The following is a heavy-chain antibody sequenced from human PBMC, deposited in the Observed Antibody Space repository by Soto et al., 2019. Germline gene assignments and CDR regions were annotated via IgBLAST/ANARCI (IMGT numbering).Heavy chain of an antibody. CDR3: AKAGYSYGYGTTIPTGGFDI. CDR2: MSGSSSTT. V-gene: IGHV3-23*01. Sequence: PGGSLRLSCATSGLTFSNYAMSWVRQAPGGGLEWVSSMSGSSSTTYYADSVRGRFTISRDRSKNTLYLQMSSLRAEDTAVYYCAKAGYSYGYGTTIPTGGFDIWGQGTMVTVSS. CDR1: GLTFSNYA. D-gene: IGHD5-18*01. J-gene: IGHJ3*02.